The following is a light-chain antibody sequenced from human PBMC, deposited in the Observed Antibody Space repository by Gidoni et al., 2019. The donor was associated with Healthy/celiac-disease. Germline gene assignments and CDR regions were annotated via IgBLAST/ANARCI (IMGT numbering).Light chain of an antibody. J-gene: IGKJ4*01. V-gene: IGKV2-28*01. CDR3: MQALHLGLT. CDR2: LGS. CDR1: QSLLHSNGYNY. Sequence: DIVMTQSPLSLPVTPGEPASISCRSSQSLLHSNGYNYLDWYLQKPGQSPQLLIYLGSNRASGVPDRFSGSGSGTDFTLKISRVEAEDVGVYYCMQALHLGLTFGGGTKVEIK.